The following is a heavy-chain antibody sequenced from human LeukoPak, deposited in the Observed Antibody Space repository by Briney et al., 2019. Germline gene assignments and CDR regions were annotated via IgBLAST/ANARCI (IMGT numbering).Heavy chain of an antibody. CDR3: ARDRGVAAHLDY. D-gene: IGHD5-12*01. Sequence: GGSLRLSCAASGFTFSSYGMHWVRQAPGKGLEWVAVIWFDGTNKYYADSVRGRFTISRDNSKNTLYLQMSSLRAEDTAVYYCARDRGVAAHLDYWGQGTLVTVSS. CDR1: GFTFSSYG. CDR2: IWFDGTNK. J-gene: IGHJ4*02. V-gene: IGHV3-33*08.